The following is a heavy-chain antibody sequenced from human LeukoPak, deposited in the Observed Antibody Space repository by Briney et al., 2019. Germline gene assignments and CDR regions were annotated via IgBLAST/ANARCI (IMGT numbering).Heavy chain of an antibody. CDR2: ISGSGGST. Sequence: AGGSLRLSCAASGFTFSTYAMSWVRQAPGKGLEWVSAISGSGGSTYYADSVKGRFTISRDNSKNTLYLQMSSLRAEGTAVYYCARVYPPYYYGMDVWGQGTTVTVSS. CDR1: GFTFSTYA. D-gene: IGHD2/OR15-2a*01. CDR3: ARVYPPYYYGMDV. V-gene: IGHV3-23*01. J-gene: IGHJ6*02.